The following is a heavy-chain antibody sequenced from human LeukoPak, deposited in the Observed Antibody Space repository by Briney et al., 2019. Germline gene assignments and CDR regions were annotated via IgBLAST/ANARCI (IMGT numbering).Heavy chain of an antibody. Sequence: SETLSLTCTVSGGSISSGDYYWSWIRQPPGKGLEWIGYIYYSGSTYYNPSLKSRVTISVDTSKNQFSLKLSSVTAADTAVYYCARDRYGDYSGNWFDPGAREPWSPSPQ. CDR2: IYYSGST. D-gene: IGHD4-17*01. V-gene: IGHV4-30-4*08. J-gene: IGHJ5*02. CDR3: ARDRYGDYSGNWFDP. CDR1: GGSISSGDYY.